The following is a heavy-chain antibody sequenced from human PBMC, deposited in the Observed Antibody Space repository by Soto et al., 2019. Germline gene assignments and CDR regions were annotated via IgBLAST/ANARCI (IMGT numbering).Heavy chain of an antibody. J-gene: IGHJ4*02. CDR2: INHSGST. Sequence: SETLSLTCAVYGGSFSGYYWSWIRQPPGKGLEWIGEINHSGSTNYNPSLKSRVTISVDTSKNQFSLNLNSVTASDTAVYFCVSQRTTVITQAYFDYWGPGALVTVSS. CDR3: VSQRTTVITQAYFDY. D-gene: IGHD4-4*01. CDR1: GGSFSGYY. V-gene: IGHV4-34*01.